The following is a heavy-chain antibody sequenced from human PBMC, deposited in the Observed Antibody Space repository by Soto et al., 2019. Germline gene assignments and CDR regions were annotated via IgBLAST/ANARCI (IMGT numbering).Heavy chain of an antibody. CDR1: GGSISSSSYY. Sequence: SETLSLTCTVSGGSISSSSYYWGWIRQPPGKGLEWIGSIYYSGSTYYNPSLKSRVTISVDTSKNQFSLKLSSVTAADTAVYYCARQRITMVRSFDYWGQGTLVTVSS. V-gene: IGHV4-39*01. CDR3: ARQRITMVRSFDY. J-gene: IGHJ4*02. D-gene: IGHD3-10*01. CDR2: IYYSGST.